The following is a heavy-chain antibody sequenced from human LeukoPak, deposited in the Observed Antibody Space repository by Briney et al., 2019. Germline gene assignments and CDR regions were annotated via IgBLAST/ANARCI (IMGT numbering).Heavy chain of an antibody. Sequence: ASVKVSCKAPGYTFTSYYMHWVRQAPGQGLEWMGIINPSGGSTSYAQKFQGRVTMTRDTSTSTVYMELSSLRSEDTAVYYCASRDPVEMATNDFDYWGQGTLVTVSS. V-gene: IGHV1-46*01. CDR1: GYTFTSYY. CDR2: INPSGGST. CDR3: ASRDPVEMATNDFDY. D-gene: IGHD5-24*01. J-gene: IGHJ4*02.